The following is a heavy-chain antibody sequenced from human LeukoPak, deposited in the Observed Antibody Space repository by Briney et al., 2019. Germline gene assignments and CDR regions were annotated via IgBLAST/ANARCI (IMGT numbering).Heavy chain of an antibody. J-gene: IGHJ4*02. Sequence: GGSLRLSCTVFGFTFGGYTLSWFRQAPGKGLEWVGFIRSKTHGGTTEYAASVKGRFTISRDDSKSIAYLQMDSLKTADTAVYYCTRYDYGDYAFDYWGQGTLVTVSS. D-gene: IGHD4-17*01. CDR1: GFTFGGYT. CDR3: TRYDYGDYAFDY. V-gene: IGHV3-49*03. CDR2: IRSKTHGGTT.